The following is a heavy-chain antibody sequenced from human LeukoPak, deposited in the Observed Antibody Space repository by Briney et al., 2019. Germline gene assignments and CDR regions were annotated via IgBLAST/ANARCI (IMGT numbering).Heavy chain of an antibody. CDR3: ARYCSSTSCYTEGFDY. CDR1: GGSISSGDYY. D-gene: IGHD2-2*02. J-gene: IGHJ4*02. V-gene: IGHV4-30-4*08. CDR2: IYYSGST. Sequence: PSQTLSLTCTVSGGSISSGDYYWSWIRQPPGKGLEWIGYIYYSGSTYYNPSLKSRVTISVDTSKNQFSLKLSSVTAADTAVYYCARYCSSTSCYTEGFDYWGQGTLVTVSS.